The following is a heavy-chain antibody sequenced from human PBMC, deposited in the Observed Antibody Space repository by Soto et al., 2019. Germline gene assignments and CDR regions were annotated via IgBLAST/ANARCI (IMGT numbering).Heavy chain of an antibody. V-gene: IGHV3-48*02. Sequence: EVQLVESGGGLVQPGGSLRLSCAASGFTFSSYSMNWVRQAPGKGLEWVSYISSSSSTIYYADSVKGRFTISRDNAKNSLYPQMNSLRDEGTAVCSWARVRAVGIAVALHWFDPWGQGTVVTVSS. CDR1: GFTFSSYS. J-gene: IGHJ5*02. CDR3: ARVRAVGIAVALHWFDP. D-gene: IGHD6-19*01. CDR2: ISSSSSTI.